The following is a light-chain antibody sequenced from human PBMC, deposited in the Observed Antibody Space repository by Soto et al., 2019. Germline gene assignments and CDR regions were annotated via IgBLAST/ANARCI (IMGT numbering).Light chain of an antibody. V-gene: IGKV1-39*01. Sequence: DIQMTQSPSSLSAPIGDRVTISCRASQIINRYLNWYQQRPGKAPKLLIYAASTWQSGVPSRFSGSGSGTDFTLTISGLQSEDFATYYCQQSFSTPTFGQGTRLEI. CDR1: QIINRY. J-gene: IGKJ5*01. CDR3: QQSFSTPT. CDR2: AAS.